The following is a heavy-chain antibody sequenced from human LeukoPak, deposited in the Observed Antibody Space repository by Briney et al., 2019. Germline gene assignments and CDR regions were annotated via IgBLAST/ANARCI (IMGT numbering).Heavy chain of an antibody. CDR1: GSPFSDHY. CDR2: SRPKANDYTT. CDR3: TRVLSIVGATIIDY. J-gene: IGHJ4*02. D-gene: IGHD1-26*01. V-gene: IGHV3-72*01. Sequence: GGSLRLSCTASGSPFSDHYIDWVRQAPGKGLEWVGRSRPKANDYTTDFAASVRGRFTISRDDSKNLLYLQMNSLKSEDTAVYYCTRVLSIVGATIIDYWGQGALVTVSS.